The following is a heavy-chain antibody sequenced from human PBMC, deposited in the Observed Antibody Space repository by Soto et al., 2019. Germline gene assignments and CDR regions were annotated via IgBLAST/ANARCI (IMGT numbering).Heavy chain of an antibody. D-gene: IGHD5-18*01. J-gene: IGHJ6*02. Sequence: VASVKVSCKASGYTFTSYGISWVRQAPGQGLEWMGWISVYDGDTNYAQNFQGRVTMTTDTSTSTAYMEMRSLRSDDTAVYYCARDQVAKWAPGSAMVNYYYGMDAWGQGTTVTVSS. CDR2: ISVYDGDT. V-gene: IGHV1-18*04. CDR1: GYTFTSYG. CDR3: ARDQVAKWAPGSAMVNYYYGMDA.